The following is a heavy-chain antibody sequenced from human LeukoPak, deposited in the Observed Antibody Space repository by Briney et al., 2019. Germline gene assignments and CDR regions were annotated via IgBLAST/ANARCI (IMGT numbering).Heavy chain of an antibody. CDR3: AKVGYGSKTDYWYFDL. CDR2: ISYDESSQ. D-gene: IGHD4-23*01. Sequence: GSSQRLSCAASGFTFSNYGMHWVRQAPDKGLEWVAVISYDESSQYYADSVKGRFTISRDNSKNTLYLQMNSLGADDTAVYYCAKVGYGSKTDYWYFDLWGRGTLVAVSS. V-gene: IGHV3-30*18. J-gene: IGHJ2*01. CDR1: GFTFSNYG.